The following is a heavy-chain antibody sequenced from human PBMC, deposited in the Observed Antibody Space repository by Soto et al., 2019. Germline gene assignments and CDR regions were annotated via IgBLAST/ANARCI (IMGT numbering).Heavy chain of an antibody. V-gene: IGHV1-18*01. CDR2: ISTYNGKT. CDR3: VRVVDSTTGWFDP. CDR1: GYTFTRTC. J-gene: IGHJ5*02. Sequence: ASVKVSCKASGYTFTRTCISWVRQAPGQGLEWMGWISTYNGKTTYARKFQGRVTMTMDTSTSTAYMDLRSLRSDDTAVYYCVRVVDSTTGWFDPWGQGTLVTSPQ. D-gene: IGHD5-12*01.